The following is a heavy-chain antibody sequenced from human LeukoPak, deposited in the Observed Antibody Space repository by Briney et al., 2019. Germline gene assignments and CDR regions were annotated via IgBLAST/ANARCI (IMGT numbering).Heavy chain of an antibody. CDR2: IYYSGST. V-gene: IGHV4-59*08. J-gene: IGHJ4*02. D-gene: IGHD6-6*01. CDR1: GGSTSSYY. CDR3: ARRSIAARPGYFDY. Sequence: SETLSLTCTVSGGSTSSYYWSWIRQPPGKGLEWIGYIYYSGSTNYNPSLKSRVTISVDTSKNQFSLKLSSVTAADTAVYYCARRSIAARPGYFDYWGQGTLVTVSS.